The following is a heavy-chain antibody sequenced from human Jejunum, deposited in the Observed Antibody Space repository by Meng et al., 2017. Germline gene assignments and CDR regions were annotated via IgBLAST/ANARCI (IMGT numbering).Heavy chain of an antibody. CDR2: AST. J-gene: IGHJ4*02. CDR1: GGSVSSAGYQ. V-gene: IGHV4-61*08. D-gene: IGHD1-26*01. Sequence: QVQLQESGPGLVRPSETLSLICSVSGGSVSSAGYQWSWIRQPPGKGLEWIGYASTNYNPSLKSRVTISLDTSRNQFSLSLSSVTAADTAVYYCARDHMGSLDYWGQGILVTVSS. CDR3: ARDHMGSLDY.